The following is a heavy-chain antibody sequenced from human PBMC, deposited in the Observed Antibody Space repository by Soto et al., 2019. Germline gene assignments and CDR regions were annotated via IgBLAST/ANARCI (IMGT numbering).Heavy chain of an antibody. CDR3: GRVVEGATRHTDPDS. CDR1: GVSIHNSHSF. Sequence: SETLSLTCTVSGVSIHNSHSFWAWIRQPPGKGLQFIASVYHNGGAHYNSSLKSRVTISVDTANNQVSLRMRSLTAADTAFYYCGRVVEGATRHTDPDSWGQGILVTVSS. V-gene: IGHV4-39*01. D-gene: IGHD2-21*01. J-gene: IGHJ5*01. CDR2: VYHNGGA.